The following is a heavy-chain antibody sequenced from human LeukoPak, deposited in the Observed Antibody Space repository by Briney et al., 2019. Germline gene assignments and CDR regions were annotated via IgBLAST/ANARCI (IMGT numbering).Heavy chain of an antibody. CDR1: GFTFDDYA. J-gene: IGHJ4*02. CDR2: ISWNSGSI. Sequence: GRSLRLSCAASGFTFDDYAMHWVRQAPGKGLEWVSGISWNSGSIGYADSVKGRFTISRDNAKNSLYLQMNSLRAEDTALYYCAKGSITMIRNGGQGTLVTVSS. CDR3: AKGSITMIRN. V-gene: IGHV3-9*01. D-gene: IGHD3-22*01.